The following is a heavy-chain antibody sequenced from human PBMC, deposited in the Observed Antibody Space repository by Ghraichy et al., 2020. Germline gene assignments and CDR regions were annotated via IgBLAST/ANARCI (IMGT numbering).Heavy chain of an antibody. D-gene: IGHD1-14*01. CDR2: ISDSGNT. CDR3: ARAKLIEPLDP. J-gene: IGHJ5*02. V-gene: IGHV4-59*01. Sequence: SETLSLTCTVSGDSISSYYWSWIRQPPGKGLEWIGCISDSGNTNHNPSLKSRVTMSVDTSKNQVSLKLTYVTAADTAFYYCARAKLIEPLDPWGQGTLVTVSS. CDR1: GDSISSYY.